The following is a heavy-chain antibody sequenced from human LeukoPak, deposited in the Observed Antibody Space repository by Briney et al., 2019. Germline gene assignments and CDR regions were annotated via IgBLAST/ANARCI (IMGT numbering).Heavy chain of an antibody. CDR1: GGSISSSTYY. CDR2: IYYSGST. Sequence: SETLSLTCTVSGGSISSSTYYWGWIRPPPGKGLEWIGSIYYSGSTYYNPSLKSRVTISVDTSKNQFSLKLSSVTAADTAVYYCARHEVGPPYSGSWYFDYWGQGTLVTVSS. J-gene: IGHJ4*02. CDR3: ARHEVGPPYSGSWYFDY. D-gene: IGHD6-13*01. V-gene: IGHV4-39*01.